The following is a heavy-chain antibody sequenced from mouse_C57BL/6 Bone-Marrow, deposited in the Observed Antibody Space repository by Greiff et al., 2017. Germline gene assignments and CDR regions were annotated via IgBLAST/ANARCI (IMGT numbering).Heavy chain of an antibody. CDR1: GYTFTTYS. Sequence: VQLQQSGAELVQPGASVRMSCKASGYTFTTYSMEWVKQNHGKSLEWIGHFHPYNDDTTYNEKFKGKATLTVDKSSCTVYLELSRLTPEDSAVYDYARAIYDGYYGVAYWGQGTLVTVSA. D-gene: IGHD2-3*01. CDR3: ARAIYDGYYGVAY. J-gene: IGHJ3*01. CDR2: FHPYNDDT. V-gene: IGHV1-47*01.